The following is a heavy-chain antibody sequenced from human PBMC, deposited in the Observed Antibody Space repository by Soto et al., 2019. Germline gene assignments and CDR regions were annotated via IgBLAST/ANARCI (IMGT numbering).Heavy chain of an antibody. CDR1: EFTVSKNY. D-gene: IGHD3-10*01. CDR2: IYSGGST. Sequence: GGSLRLSCAASEFTVSKNYMSWVRQAPGKGLQWVAIIYSGGSTYYADTVKGRFTISRDTSKNTVSLQMNGLRAEDTAVYYCARLITEGEFNWFDSWGQGTLVTAPQ. V-gene: IGHV3-53*01. J-gene: IGHJ5*01. CDR3: ARLITEGEFNWFDS.